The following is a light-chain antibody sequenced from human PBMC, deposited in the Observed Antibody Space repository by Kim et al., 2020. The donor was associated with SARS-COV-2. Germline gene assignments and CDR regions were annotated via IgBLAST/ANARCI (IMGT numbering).Light chain of an antibody. CDR2: DAS. Sequence: AAVGDRVTITCQASQNISNYLYWYQQKTGKAPKILISDASDLETGVPSRFSGSGVGTDFTFSISSLQPEDIATYYCQQHDSMPLTFGGGTKVDIK. V-gene: IGKV1-33*01. CDR3: QQHDSMPLT. J-gene: IGKJ4*01. CDR1: QNISNY.